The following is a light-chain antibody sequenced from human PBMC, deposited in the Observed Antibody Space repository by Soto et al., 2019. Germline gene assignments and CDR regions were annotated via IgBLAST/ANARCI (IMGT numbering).Light chain of an antibody. J-gene: IGKJ5*01. CDR1: QSISSW. Sequence: DIQMTQSPSTLSASVGDRVTITCRASQSISSWLAWYQQKPGKAPKLLIYDASSLESGVPSRFSGSGSGTEFTLTISSLQPDDFATYHCQQYNSYSTFGQGIRLEIX. CDR2: DAS. CDR3: QQYNSYST. V-gene: IGKV1-5*01.